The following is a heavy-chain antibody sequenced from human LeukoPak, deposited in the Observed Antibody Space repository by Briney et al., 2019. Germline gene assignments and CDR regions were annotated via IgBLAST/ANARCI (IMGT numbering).Heavy chain of an antibody. J-gene: IGHJ6*04. CDR1: GGSFSAYY. Sequence: PSETLSLTCAVYGGSFSAYYWSWIRQPPGKGLEWIGEINHSGSTNYNPSLKSRVTISVDTSKNQFSLKLSSVTVADTAVYYCAREAIAAEDVWGKGTTVTVSS. CDR3: AREAIAAEDV. CDR2: INHSGST. D-gene: IGHD6-13*01. V-gene: IGHV4-34*01.